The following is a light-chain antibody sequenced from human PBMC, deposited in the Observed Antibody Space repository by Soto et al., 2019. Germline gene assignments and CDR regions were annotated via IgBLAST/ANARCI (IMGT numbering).Light chain of an antibody. Sequence: EIVLTQSPGTLSLSPGERATLSCRASQSVTSSYLAWHQQKPGQAPRLLIYSASSRATGIPDRFSGSGSGTDFTLTINRLEPEDFAVYYCQQYGSSPFTFGPGTKVDIK. CDR1: QSVTSSY. J-gene: IGKJ3*01. V-gene: IGKV3-20*01. CDR3: QQYGSSPFT. CDR2: SAS.